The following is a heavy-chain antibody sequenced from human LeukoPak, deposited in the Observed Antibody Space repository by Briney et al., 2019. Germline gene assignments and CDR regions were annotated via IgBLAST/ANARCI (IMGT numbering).Heavy chain of an antibody. CDR2: IYYSGSI. Sequence: SETLSLTCTVSGGSISSYYWSWIRQPPGKGREWIGYIYYSGSINYNPSLKSRVTISLDTSKNQFSLKLSSVTAADTAVYYCAGHHPRNTVDFWGQGTLVTVSS. CDR3: AGHHPRNTVDF. D-gene: IGHD2-8*02. V-gene: IGHV4-59*08. J-gene: IGHJ4*02. CDR1: GGSISSYY.